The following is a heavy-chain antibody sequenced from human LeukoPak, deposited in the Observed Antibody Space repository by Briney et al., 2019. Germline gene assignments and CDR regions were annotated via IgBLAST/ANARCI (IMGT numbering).Heavy chain of an antibody. V-gene: IGHV4-39*01. CDR2: INHSGST. D-gene: IGHD3-22*01. Sequence: PSETLSLTCTVSGGSISSSSYYWSWIRQPPGKGLEWIGEINHSGSTNYNPSLKSRVTISVDTSKNQFSLKLSSVTAADTAVYYCARQWLSADDAFDIWGQGTMVTVSS. J-gene: IGHJ3*02. CDR1: GGSISSSSYY. CDR3: ARQWLSADDAFDI.